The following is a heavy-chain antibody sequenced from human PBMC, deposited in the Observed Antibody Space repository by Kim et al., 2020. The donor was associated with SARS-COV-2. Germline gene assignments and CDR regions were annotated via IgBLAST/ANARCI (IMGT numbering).Heavy chain of an antibody. CDR3: ARYYDFWSGNDY. J-gene: IGHJ4*02. V-gene: IGHV1-69*01. Sequence: NYAQKFQGRVTIAADESTSAAYMELSSQRSEDTAVYYCARYYDFWSGNDYWGQGTLVTVSS. D-gene: IGHD3-3*01.